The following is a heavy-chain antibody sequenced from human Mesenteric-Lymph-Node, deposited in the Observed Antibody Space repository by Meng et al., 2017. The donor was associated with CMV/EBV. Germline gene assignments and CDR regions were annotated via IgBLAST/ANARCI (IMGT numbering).Heavy chain of an antibody. CDR2: IIPIFGTA. J-gene: IGHJ2*01. CDR1: GGTFSSYA. CDR3: AGISNDYGDRSYWYFDL. Sequence: SVKVSCKASGGTFSSYAISWVRQAPGQGLEWMGGIIPIFGTANYAQKFQGRVTITTDESTSTAYMELSSLRSEDTAVYYCAGISNDYGDRSYWYFDLWGRGTLVTVSS. V-gene: IGHV1-69*05. D-gene: IGHD4-17*01.